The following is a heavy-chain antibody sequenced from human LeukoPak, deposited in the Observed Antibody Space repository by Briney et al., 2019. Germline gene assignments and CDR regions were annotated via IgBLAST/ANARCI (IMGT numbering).Heavy chain of an antibody. CDR2: NYYSRIT. J-gene: IGHJ5*02. Sequence: SETLSLTCTVSSGSNSSVDYYWRWIRQPPGKGRERSGYNYYSRITYYNQCLKSRVTIQVDTSKNQSSLKLDSMDTADTAVYYCATAKNYGDYLNWFDPWGQGTLVTVSS. V-gene: IGHV4-30-4*02. CDR3: ATAKNYGDYLNWFDP. CDR1: SGSNSSVDYY. D-gene: IGHD4-17*01.